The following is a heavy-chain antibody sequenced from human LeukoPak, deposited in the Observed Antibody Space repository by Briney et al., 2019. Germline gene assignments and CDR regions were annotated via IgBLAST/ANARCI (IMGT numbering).Heavy chain of an antibody. CDR3: ARDRGDYDSSGYYGSFDY. CDR2: IYYSGST. V-gene: IGHV4-59*11. D-gene: IGHD3-22*01. Sequence: KSSETLSLTCTVSGGSIRSHYWSWIRQPPGKGLEWIGYIYYSGSTNYNPSLKSRVTISVDTSKNQFSLKLSSVTAADTAVYYCARDRGDYDSSGYYGSFDYWGQGALVTVSS. CDR1: GGSIRSHY. J-gene: IGHJ4*02.